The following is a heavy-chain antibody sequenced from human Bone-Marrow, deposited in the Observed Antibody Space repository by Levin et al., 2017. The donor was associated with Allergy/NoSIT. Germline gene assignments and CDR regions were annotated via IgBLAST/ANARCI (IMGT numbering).Heavy chain of an antibody. Sequence: GGSLRLSCAASGFIFSRAWMTWVRQAPGKGLEWVGRIRSATDGGTTDYAAPLKGRFTISRDNSKDTLYLQVNSLKTEDTAVYYCATERADSGAGTFDYWGQGTLVTVSS. CDR1: GFIFSRAW. J-gene: IGHJ4*02. D-gene: IGHD3-10*01. CDR3: ATERADSGAGTFDY. V-gene: IGHV3-15*01. CDR2: IRSATDGGTT.